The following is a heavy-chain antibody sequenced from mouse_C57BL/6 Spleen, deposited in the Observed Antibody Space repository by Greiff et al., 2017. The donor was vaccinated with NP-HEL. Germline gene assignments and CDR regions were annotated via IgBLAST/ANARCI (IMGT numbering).Heavy chain of an antibody. D-gene: IGHD2-4*01. J-gene: IGHJ4*01. CDR3: ARRDYDLYAMDY. CDR2: ISSGSSTI. Sequence: DVMLVESGGGLVKPGGSLKLSCAASGFTFSDYGMHWVRQAPEKGLEWVAYISSGSSTIYYADTVKGRFTISRDNAKNTLFLQMTSLRSEDTAMYYCARRDYDLYAMDYWGQGTSVTVSS. V-gene: IGHV5-17*01. CDR1: GFTFSDYG.